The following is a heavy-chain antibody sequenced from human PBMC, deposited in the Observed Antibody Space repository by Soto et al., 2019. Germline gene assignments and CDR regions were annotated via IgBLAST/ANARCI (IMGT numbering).Heavy chain of an antibody. CDR3: ARLYSSGPNDY. CDR2: IYPGDSDT. D-gene: IGHD6-19*01. J-gene: IGHJ4*02. V-gene: IGHV5-51*01. Sequence: PGEPMKISCKGSVYSFTSYCIVWVSQMPGKGLEWMGIIYPGDSDTRYSPSFQGQVTISADKSISTAYLQWSSLKASDTAMYYCARLYSSGPNDYWGQGTLVTVSS. CDR1: VYSFTSYC.